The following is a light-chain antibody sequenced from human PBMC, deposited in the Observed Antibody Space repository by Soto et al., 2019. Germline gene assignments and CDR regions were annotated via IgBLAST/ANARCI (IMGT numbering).Light chain of an antibody. J-gene: IGKJ4*01. CDR3: QQRSNWLT. CDR2: DAS. Sequence: EIVLTQSPATLSLSPGERATLSCRASQSVSSYLAWYQQKPGQAPRLLIYDASNRATGIPARFSGSGSGTDFTLTISSLEPEDCAAYYCQQRSNWLTFGGGTKVEIK. V-gene: IGKV3-11*01. CDR1: QSVSSY.